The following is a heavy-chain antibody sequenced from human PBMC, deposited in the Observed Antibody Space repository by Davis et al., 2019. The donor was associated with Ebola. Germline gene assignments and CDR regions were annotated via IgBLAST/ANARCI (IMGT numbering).Heavy chain of an antibody. CDR1: GGSFSGYY. CDR2: IYYSGST. D-gene: IGHD3-10*01. V-gene: IGHV4-59*08. CDR3: ARSPSGSWYYFDY. J-gene: IGHJ4*02. Sequence: GSLRLSCAVYGGSFSGYYWSWIRQPPGKGLEWIGYIYYSGSTNYNPSLKSRVTISADTSKNQFSLKLNSLTAADTAVYYCARSPSGSWYYFDYWGQGTLVTVSS.